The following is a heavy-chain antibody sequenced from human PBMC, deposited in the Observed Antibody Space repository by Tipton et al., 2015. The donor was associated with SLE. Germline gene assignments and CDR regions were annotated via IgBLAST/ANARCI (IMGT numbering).Heavy chain of an antibody. CDR1: GFTFNIHG. V-gene: IGHV3-23*01. Sequence: GSLRLSCAASGFTFNIHGMTWVRQAPGKGLEWVSGISGGGGGTYYADSVKGRFSASRDNSKNTLYLQMNSLRAEDTAIYYCAMRRGAAGSNSYFDYWGQGILVTVSS. CDR3: AMRRGAAGSNSYFDY. CDR2: ISGGGGGT. D-gene: IGHD6-13*01. J-gene: IGHJ4*02.